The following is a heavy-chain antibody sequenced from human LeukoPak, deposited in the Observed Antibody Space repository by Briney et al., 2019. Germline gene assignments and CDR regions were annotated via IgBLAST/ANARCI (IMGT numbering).Heavy chain of an antibody. CDR3: TRDNPFGAY. Sequence: PGVSLRLSCAASGFTFSGYWMTWVRQAPGKGLEWVANIKQDGSEKYYVDSVKGRFTISRDNAKNSLYLQMNSLRAEDTAVYYCTRDNPFGAYWGQGTLVTVSS. J-gene: IGHJ4*02. D-gene: IGHD3-3*01. V-gene: IGHV3-7*03. CDR2: IKQDGSEK. CDR1: GFTFSGYW.